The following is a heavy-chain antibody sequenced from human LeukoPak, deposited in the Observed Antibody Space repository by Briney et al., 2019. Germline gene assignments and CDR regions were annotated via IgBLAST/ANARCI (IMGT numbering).Heavy chain of an antibody. Sequence: PSETLSLTCTVSGGSISSYYWSWIRQPPGKGLEWIGYIYYSGSTYYNPSLKSRVTISVDTSKNQFSLKLSSVTAADTAVYYCARVRFLEWFGDPWGQGTLVTVSS. CDR3: ARVRFLEWFGDP. CDR1: GGSISSYY. D-gene: IGHD3-3*01. V-gene: IGHV4-59*08. CDR2: IYYSGST. J-gene: IGHJ5*02.